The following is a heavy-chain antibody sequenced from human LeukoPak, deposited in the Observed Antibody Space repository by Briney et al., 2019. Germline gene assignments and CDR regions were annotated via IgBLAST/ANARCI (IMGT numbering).Heavy chain of an antibody. CDR3: ARHIRGAYYYFDY. J-gene: IGHJ4*02. Sequence: KPSETLSLTCTVSSGSISSNYWSWIRQPPGKGLEWIGYIFHTGSTNYNPSLKGRVTISVDTSKNQFSLKLNSVTAADTAVYYCARHIRGAYYYFDYWGQGTLVTVSS. CDR1: SGSISSNY. CDR2: IFHTGST. V-gene: IGHV4-59*08. D-gene: IGHD3-10*01.